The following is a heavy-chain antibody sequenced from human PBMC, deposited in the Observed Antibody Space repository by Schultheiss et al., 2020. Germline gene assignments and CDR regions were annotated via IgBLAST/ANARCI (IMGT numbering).Heavy chain of an antibody. CDR2: IYDSGSI. J-gene: IGHJ4*02. Sequence: SETLSLTCAVSGGSISSSNWWSWVRQPPGKGLEWIACIYDSGSIDYNPSLESRVTISVDKSKNQFSLKLTSVTAADTAFYYCARAYYDSSGYFVWGQGTLVTVSS. CDR3: ARAYYDSSGYFV. D-gene: IGHD3-22*01. CDR1: GGSISSSNW. V-gene: IGHV4-4*02.